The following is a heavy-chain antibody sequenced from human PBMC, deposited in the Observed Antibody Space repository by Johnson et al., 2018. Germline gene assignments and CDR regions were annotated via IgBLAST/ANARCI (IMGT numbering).Heavy chain of an antibody. D-gene: IGHD3-3*01. CDR3: ARDDPDYDFWSGSGYGMDV. CDR1: GFTFSSYS. J-gene: IGHJ6*02. Sequence: EVQLVETGGGLVKPGGSLRLSCAASGFTFSSYSMNWVRQAPGKGLEWGSYISSSSSTIYYADSVKGRFTISRDNAKNSLYLQMNSLRDEDTAVYYCARDDPDYDFWSGSGYGMDVWGQGTTVTVSS. CDR2: ISSSSSTI. V-gene: IGHV3-48*02.